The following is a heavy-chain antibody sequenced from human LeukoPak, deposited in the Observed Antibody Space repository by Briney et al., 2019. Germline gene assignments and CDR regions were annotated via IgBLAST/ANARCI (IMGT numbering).Heavy chain of an antibody. CDR3: ARHRAELRYFDWLFRDWAGYFDY. CDR2: INHSGST. CDR1: GGSFSGYY. J-gene: IGHJ4*02. V-gene: IGHV4-34*01. D-gene: IGHD3-9*01. Sequence: KPSETLSLTCAVYGGSFSGYYWSWIRQPPGKGLEWIGEINHSGSTNYNPSLKSRVTISVDTSKNQFSLKLSSVTAADTAVYYCARHRAELRYFDWLFRDWAGYFDYWGQGTLVTVSS.